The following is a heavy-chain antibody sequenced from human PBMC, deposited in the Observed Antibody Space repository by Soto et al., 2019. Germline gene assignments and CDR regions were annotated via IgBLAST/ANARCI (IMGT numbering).Heavy chain of an antibody. J-gene: IGHJ4*02. CDR3: ARYYCGSGMVAY. V-gene: IGHV4-31*03. D-gene: IGHD3-10*01. CDR2: IYYSGST. Sequence: QVQLQESGPGLVKPSQTLSLTCTVSGGSISSGGYYWSWIRQHPGKGLEWIGYIYYSGSTYYNPSLKSRVTIPVDPSKNQFSLKLSSVTAAATAVYYCARYYCGSGMVAYWGQGTLVTVSS. CDR1: GGSISSGGYY.